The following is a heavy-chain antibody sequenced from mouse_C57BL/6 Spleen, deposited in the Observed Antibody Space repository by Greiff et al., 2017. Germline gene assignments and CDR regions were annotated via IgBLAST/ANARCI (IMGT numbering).Heavy chain of an antibody. Sequence: EVKVEESGGGLVKPGGSLKLSCAASGFTFSDYGMHWVRQAPEKGLEWVAYISSGSSTIYYADTVKGRFTISRDNAKNTLFLQMTSLRSEDTAMYYCARRAYSNYAMDYWGQGTSVTVSS. CDR3: ARRAYSNYAMDY. J-gene: IGHJ4*01. CDR1: GFTFSDYG. V-gene: IGHV5-17*01. D-gene: IGHD2-5*01. CDR2: ISSGSSTI.